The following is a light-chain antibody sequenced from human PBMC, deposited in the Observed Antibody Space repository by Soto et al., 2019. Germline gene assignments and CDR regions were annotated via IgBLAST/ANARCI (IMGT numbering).Light chain of an antibody. J-gene: IGKJ4*02. V-gene: IGKV1-9*01. CDR3: QKLNSYPLT. CDR2: AAS. Sequence: IQLTQSPSSLSASVGDRVTITCRASQGISSYLTWYQQKPGKAPKLLIYAASTLHSGVPSKFSGSGSGTDFTLTISSLQPEYFATYYCQKLNSYPLTSGGGTKVDIK. CDR1: QGISSY.